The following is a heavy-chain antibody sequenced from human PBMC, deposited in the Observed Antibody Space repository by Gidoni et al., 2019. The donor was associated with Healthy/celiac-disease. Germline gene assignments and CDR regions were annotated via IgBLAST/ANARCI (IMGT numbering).Heavy chain of an antibody. CDR2: INSDGSST. V-gene: IGHV3-74*01. J-gene: IGHJ6*02. D-gene: IGHD2-15*01. Sequence: EVQLVESGGGLVQPGGSLRLSCAASGFTFSSSWMPWVRQAPGKGLVWVSRINSDGSSTSYADSVKCRFTISRDNAKNTLYLQMNSLRAEDTAVYYCARGVGYCSGGSCYWDYYYYYGMDVWGQGTTVTVSS. CDR1: GFTFSSSW. CDR3: ARGVGYCSGGSCYWDYYYYYGMDV.